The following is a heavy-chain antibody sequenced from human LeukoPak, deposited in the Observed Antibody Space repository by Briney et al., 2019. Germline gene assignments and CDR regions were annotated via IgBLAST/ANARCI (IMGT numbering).Heavy chain of an antibody. J-gene: IGHJ4*02. CDR1: GYTFTSYY. V-gene: IGHV1-46*01. CDR2: INPSGGST. CDR3: ARGSSGGSYRTQKNYFDY. Sequence: GASVKVSCKASGYTFTSYYMHWVRQAPGQGLEWMGIINPSGGSTSYAQKFQGRVTITADESTSTAYMELSSLRSEDTAVYYCARGSSGGSYRTQKNYFDYWGQGTLVTVSS. D-gene: IGHD1-26*01.